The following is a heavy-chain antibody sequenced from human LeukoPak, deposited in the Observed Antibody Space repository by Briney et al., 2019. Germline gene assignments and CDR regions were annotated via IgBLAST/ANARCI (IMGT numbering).Heavy chain of an antibody. J-gene: IGHJ6*02. CDR3: VRVSVVYGMDV. Sequence: PSETLSLTCAVYGGSFSGYYWSWIRQPPGKGLEWIGEINHSGGTNYNPSLKSRVTISLATSKKQFSLKLSSVTAADTAVYYCVRVSVVYGMDVWGRGTTVTVSS. CDR1: GGSFSGYY. CDR2: INHSGGT. V-gene: IGHV4-34*01.